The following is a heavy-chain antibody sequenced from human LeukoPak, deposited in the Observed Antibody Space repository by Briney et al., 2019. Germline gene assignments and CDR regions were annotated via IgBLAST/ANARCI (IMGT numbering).Heavy chain of an antibody. CDR3: VSGFRGQLGYFDY. V-gene: IGHV4-61*01. Sequence: PSETLSLTCTVSGGSISSGSYYWSWIRQPPGKGLEWIGFFYYSGSTNYNPSLKSRVTISVDTSKNQFSLNLSSVTAADTAVYYCVSGFRGQLGYFDYWGQGTLVTVSS. CDR2: FYYSGST. J-gene: IGHJ4*02. D-gene: IGHD1-1*01. CDR1: GGSISSGSYY.